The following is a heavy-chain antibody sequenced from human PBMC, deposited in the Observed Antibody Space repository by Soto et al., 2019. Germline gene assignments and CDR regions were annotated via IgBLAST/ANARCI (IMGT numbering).Heavy chain of an antibody. CDR3: LVFTAMVPGFLDY. CDR2: VIPIFGTA. CDR1: GGTFSSYA. J-gene: IGHJ4*02. V-gene: IGHV1-69*01. D-gene: IGHD5-18*01. Sequence: QVQLVQSGAEVKKPGSSVKVSCKASGGTFSSYAISWVRQAPGQGLEWLGGVIPIFGTANYAQKFQGRVTGTADESQSTAYMELSSLISEDTAVYYCLVFTAMVPGFLDYWGQGTLVTVSS.